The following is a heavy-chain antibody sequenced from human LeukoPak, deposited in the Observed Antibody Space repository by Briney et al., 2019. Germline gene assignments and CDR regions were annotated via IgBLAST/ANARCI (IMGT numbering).Heavy chain of an antibody. D-gene: IGHD3-3*01. Sequence: PSETLSLTCAVYGGSFNGYYWSWIRQPPGKGLEWIGEINHSGSTNYNPSLKSRVTISVDTSKNQFSLKLSSVTAADTAVYYCARRYDFWSGAFDIWGQGTMVTVSS. CDR1: GGSFNGYY. V-gene: IGHV4-34*01. J-gene: IGHJ3*02. CDR3: ARRYDFWSGAFDI. CDR2: INHSGST.